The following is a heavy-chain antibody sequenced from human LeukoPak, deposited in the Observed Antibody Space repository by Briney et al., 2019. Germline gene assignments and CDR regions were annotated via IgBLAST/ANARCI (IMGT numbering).Heavy chain of an antibody. D-gene: IGHD3-3*01. CDR1: GGSISSYY. CDR3: AREDIRFLEWLGAFDI. J-gene: IGHJ3*02. Sequence: SETLSLTCTVSGGSISSYYWSWIRQPAGKGLEWIGRIYTSGSTNYNPSLKSRVTTSVDTSKNQFSLKLSSVTAADTAVYYCAREDIRFLEWLGAFDIWGQGTMVTVSS. CDR2: IYTSGST. V-gene: IGHV4-4*07.